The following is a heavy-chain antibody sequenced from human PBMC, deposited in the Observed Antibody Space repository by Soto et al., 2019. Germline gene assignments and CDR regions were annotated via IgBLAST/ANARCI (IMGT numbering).Heavy chain of an antibody. D-gene: IGHD1-7*01. J-gene: IGHJ6*02. CDR3: ARDLPLITGTTTYYYYGMDV. CDR2: ISSSSSYI. CDR1: GFTFSSYS. V-gene: IGHV3-21*01. Sequence: PGGSLRLSCAASGFTFSSYSMNWVRQAPGKGLEWVSSISSSSSYIYYADSVKGRFTISRDNAKNSLYLQMNSLRAEDTAVYYCARDLPLITGTTTYYYYGMDVWGQGTTVTVSS.